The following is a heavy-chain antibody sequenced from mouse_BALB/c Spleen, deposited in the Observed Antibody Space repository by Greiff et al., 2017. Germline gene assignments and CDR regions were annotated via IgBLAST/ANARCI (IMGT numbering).Heavy chain of an antibody. CDR1: GFNIKDYY. CDR2: IDPENGNT. D-gene: IGHD2-1*01. Sequence: EVQVVESGAELVRPGALVKLSCKASGFNIKDYYMHWVKQRPEQGLEWIGWIDPENGNTIYDPKFQGKASITADTSSNTAYLQLSSLTSEDTAVYYCARWGNYVAYWGQGTLVTVSA. CDR3: ARWGNYVAY. V-gene: IGHV14-1*02. J-gene: IGHJ3*01.